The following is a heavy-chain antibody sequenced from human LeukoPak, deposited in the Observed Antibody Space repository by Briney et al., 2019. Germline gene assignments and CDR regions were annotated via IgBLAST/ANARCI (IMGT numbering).Heavy chain of an antibody. CDR2: IRYDGSNE. V-gene: IGHV3-30*02. CDR1: GFSFSTYG. CDR3: ARNMLGYNYHYMDV. J-gene: IGHJ6*03. Sequence: GGSLRLSCAASGFSFSTYGPHWVRHTPGKGLEWVAFIRYDGSNEYYADSVKGRFTISRDNSKNTLHLQMNSLRVEDTALYYCARNMLGYNYHYMDVWGKGTTVTVSS. D-gene: IGHD2-8*01.